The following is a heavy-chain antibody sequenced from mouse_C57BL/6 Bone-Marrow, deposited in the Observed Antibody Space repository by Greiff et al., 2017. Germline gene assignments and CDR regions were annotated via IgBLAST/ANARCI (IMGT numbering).Heavy chain of an antibody. D-gene: IGHD2-1*01. Sequence: VMLVESGAELVKPGASVKISCKASGYAFSSYWMNWVKQRPGKGLEWIGQIYPGDGDTNYNGKFKGKATMTADKSSSTAYMQLSSLTAEDSAVYFCARRGLLSAWFAYWGQGTLVTVSA. J-gene: IGHJ3*01. CDR3: ARRGLLSAWFAY. CDR2: IYPGDGDT. CDR1: GYAFSSYW. V-gene: IGHV1-80*01.